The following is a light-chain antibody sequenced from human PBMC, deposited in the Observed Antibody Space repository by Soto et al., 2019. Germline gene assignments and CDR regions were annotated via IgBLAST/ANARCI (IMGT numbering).Light chain of an antibody. CDR2: GAS. CDR3: QQYGSSGT. CDR1: QSVDSN. Sequence: EIVLTQSPGTLSLSPGERATFSCRASQSVDSNVAWYQQIPGQAPRLLIYGASMRATGIPDRFSGSGSGTDFTLTISRLEPEDFAVYYCQQYGSSGTFGQGTKVDIK. J-gene: IGKJ1*01. V-gene: IGKV3-20*01.